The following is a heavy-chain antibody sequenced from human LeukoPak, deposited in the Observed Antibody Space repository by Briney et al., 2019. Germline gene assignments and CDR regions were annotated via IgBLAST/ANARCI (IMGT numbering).Heavy chain of an antibody. V-gene: IGHV2-5*02. D-gene: IGHD2-2*01. J-gene: IGHJ5*02. Sequence: SGPTLVKPTQTLTLTCTFSGFSLSTSGVGVGWIRQPPGKALDWLALIYWDDDKRYSPSLKNRLTITRDTSKNKVVLTMTNMDPVDTATFYCAHRRTGGYCSSTSCSDNWFDPWGQGTLVTVSS. CDR1: GFSLSTSGVG. CDR2: IYWDDDK. CDR3: AHRRTGGYCSSTSCSDNWFDP.